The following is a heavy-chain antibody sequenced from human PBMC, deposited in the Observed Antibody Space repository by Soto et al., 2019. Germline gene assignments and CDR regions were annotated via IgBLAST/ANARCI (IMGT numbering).Heavy chain of an antibody. CDR3: AKDRKLDTIFGVATSPYYGMDV. Sequence: PGGSLRLSCAASGFTFDDYTMHWVRQAPGKGLEWVSLISWDGGSTYYADSVKGRFTISRDNSKNSLYLQMNSLRTEDTALYYCAKDRKLDTIFGVATSPYYGMDVWGQGTTVTV. CDR1: GFTFDDYT. V-gene: IGHV3-43*01. D-gene: IGHD3-3*01. J-gene: IGHJ6*02. CDR2: ISWDGGST.